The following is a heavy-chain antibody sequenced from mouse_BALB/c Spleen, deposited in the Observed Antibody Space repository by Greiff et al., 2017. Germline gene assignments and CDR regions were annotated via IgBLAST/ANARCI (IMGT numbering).Heavy chain of an antibody. J-gene: IGHJ2*01. D-gene: IGHD2-1*01. Sequence: QVQLQESGPGLVAPSQSLSITCTVSGFSLTSYGVHWVRQPPGKGLEWLGVIWAGGSTNYNSALMSRLSISKDNSKSQVFLKMNSLQTDDTAMYYCARDFSPNGNLPHYFDYWGQGTTLTVSS. V-gene: IGHV2-9*02. CDR1: GFSLTSYG. CDR3: ARDFSPNGNLPHYFDY. CDR2: IWAGGST.